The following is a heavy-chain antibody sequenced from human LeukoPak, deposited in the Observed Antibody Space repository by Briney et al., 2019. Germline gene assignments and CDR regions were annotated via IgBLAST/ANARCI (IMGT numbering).Heavy chain of an antibody. CDR2: IWYDGSNK. CDR1: GFTFSSYA. V-gene: IGHV3-33*01. CDR3: ARDFSKYSGSYCDH. Sequence: GGSLRLSCAASGFTFSSYAMHWVRQAPGKGLEWVAVIWYDGSNKYYADSVKGRFTTSRDNSKSTLHLQMNSLRAEDTAVYYCARDFSKYSGSYCDHWGQETMVTVSS. D-gene: IGHD1-26*01. J-gene: IGHJ4*02.